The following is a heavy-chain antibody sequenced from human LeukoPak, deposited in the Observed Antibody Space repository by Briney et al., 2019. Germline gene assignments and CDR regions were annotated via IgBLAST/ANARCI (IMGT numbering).Heavy chain of an antibody. Sequence: PGGSLRLSCVGPGFTFSTFYMSWVRQAPGKGPEWVANIKQDGSEKTYVDSVKGRFTISRDNAKNSLYLQMTSLRAEDTAVYYCARDKRAAETPYNWFDPWGQGTLVTVSS. J-gene: IGHJ5*02. CDR2: IKQDGSEK. V-gene: IGHV3-7*01. CDR1: GFTFSTFY. D-gene: IGHD2-15*01. CDR3: ARDKRAAETPYNWFDP.